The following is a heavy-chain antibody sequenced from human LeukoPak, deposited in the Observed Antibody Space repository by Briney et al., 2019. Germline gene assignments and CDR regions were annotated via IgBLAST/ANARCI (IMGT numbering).Heavy chain of an antibody. CDR2: IYPGDSDT. Sequence: GESLKISFKASGSRFTNYWIGWVRQMPGKGLEWMGVIYPGDSDTRYSTSFQGQVTISADKSISTAYLQWSSLKASDTAMYYCARGRDGYLKSEWWGQGTLVTVSS. V-gene: IGHV5-51*01. CDR1: GSRFTNYW. CDR3: ARGRDGYLKSEW. D-gene: IGHD5-24*01. J-gene: IGHJ4*02.